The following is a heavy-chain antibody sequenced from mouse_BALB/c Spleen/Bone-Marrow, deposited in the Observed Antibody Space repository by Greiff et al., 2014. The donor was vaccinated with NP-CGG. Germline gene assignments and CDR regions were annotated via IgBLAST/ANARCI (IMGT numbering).Heavy chain of an antibody. J-gene: IGHJ4*01. CDR2: INSNGGST. Sequence: EVKLVESGGGLVQPGGSLKLSCAASGFTFSSYGMSWVRQTPDKRLELVATINSNGGSTYYPDRVKGRFTISRDNAKNTLYLQMSSLKSEDTAMYYCARKVRKYYAMDYWGQGTSVTVSS. CDR1: GFTFSSYG. D-gene: IGHD1-3*01. V-gene: IGHV5-6-3*01. CDR3: ARKVRKYYAMDY.